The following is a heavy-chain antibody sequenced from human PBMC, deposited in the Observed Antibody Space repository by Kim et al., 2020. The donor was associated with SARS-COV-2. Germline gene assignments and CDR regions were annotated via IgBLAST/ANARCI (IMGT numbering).Heavy chain of an antibody. D-gene: IGHD2-2*01. Sequence: GGSLRLSCAASGFTFSSYEMNWVRQAPGKGLEWVSYISGSGNTIYYADSVRGRFTISRDNAKNSLYLQMNSLRAEDTAVYFCARDGTHTSSQDFDSWGQGTLVTVSS. CDR2: ISGSGNTI. J-gene: IGHJ4*02. V-gene: IGHV3-48*03. CDR1: GFTFSSYE. CDR3: ARDGTHTSSQDFDS.